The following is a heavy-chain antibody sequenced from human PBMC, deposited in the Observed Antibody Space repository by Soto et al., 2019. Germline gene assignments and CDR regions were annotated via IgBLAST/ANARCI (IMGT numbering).Heavy chain of an antibody. J-gene: IGHJ6*02. CDR2: ISGSGGST. CDR1: GFTFSSYA. D-gene: IGHD2-2*01. V-gene: IGHV3-23*01. Sequence: GGSLRLSCAASGFTFSSYAMSWVRQAPGKGLEWVSAISGSGGSTYYADSVKGRFTISGDNSKNTLYLQMNSLRAEETAVYYCAKDQGRGQLLNYYYYGMDVWGQGTTVTVSS. CDR3: AKDQGRGQLLNYYYYGMDV.